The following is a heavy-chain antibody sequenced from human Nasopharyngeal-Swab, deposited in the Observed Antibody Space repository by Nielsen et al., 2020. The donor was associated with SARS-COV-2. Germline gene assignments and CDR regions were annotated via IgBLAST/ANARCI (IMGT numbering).Heavy chain of an antibody. D-gene: IGHD6-13*01. CDR3: ARLDVSAAGRDY. Sequence: WIRQPPGKGLEWIGSIYYSGSTYYNPSLKSRVTISVDTSKNQFSLKLSSVTAADTAVYYCARLDVSAAGRDYWGQGTPVTVSS. J-gene: IGHJ4*02. V-gene: IGHV4-39*01. CDR2: IYYSGST.